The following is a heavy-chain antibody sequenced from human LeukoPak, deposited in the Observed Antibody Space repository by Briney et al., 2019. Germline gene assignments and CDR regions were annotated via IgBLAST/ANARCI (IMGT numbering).Heavy chain of an antibody. CDR3: TTDRGSSWYLGWFDP. J-gene: IGHJ5*02. CDR2: IWYDGSNK. Sequence: GGSLRLSCAASGFTFSSYGMHWVRQAPGKGLEWVAVIWYDGSNKYYADSVKGRFTISRDNSKNTLYLQMNSLKTEDTAVYYCTTDRGSSWYLGWFDPWGQGTLVTVSS. D-gene: IGHD6-13*01. CDR1: GFTFSSYG. V-gene: IGHV3-33*01.